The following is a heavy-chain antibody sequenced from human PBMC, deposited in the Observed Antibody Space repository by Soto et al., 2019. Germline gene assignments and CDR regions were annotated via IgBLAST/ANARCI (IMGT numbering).Heavy chain of an antibody. J-gene: IGHJ6*03. Sequence: ASVKVSCKASGYTFTSYYMHWVRQAPGQGLEWMGIINPSGGSTSYAQKFQGRVTITRDKSTSTAYMELSSLRSEDTAVYYCAREKQTDYYYYYYMDVWGKGTTVTVSS. CDR1: GYTFTSYY. CDR2: INPSGGST. CDR3: AREKQTDYYYYYYMDV. V-gene: IGHV1-46*01.